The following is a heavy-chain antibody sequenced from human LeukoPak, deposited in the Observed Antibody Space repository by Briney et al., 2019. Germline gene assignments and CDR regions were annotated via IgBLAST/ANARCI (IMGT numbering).Heavy chain of an antibody. D-gene: IGHD2-15*01. CDR2: ISSSSSYI. Sequence: GSLRLSCAASGFTFSIYSMNWVRQAPGKGLEWVSSISSSSSYIYYADSMKGRFTISRDNAKNSLYLQMNSLRAEDTAVYYCARDCGGGSCYGPYDAFDIWGQGTMVTVSS. J-gene: IGHJ3*02. V-gene: IGHV3-21*01. CDR1: GFTFSIYS. CDR3: ARDCGGGSCYGPYDAFDI.